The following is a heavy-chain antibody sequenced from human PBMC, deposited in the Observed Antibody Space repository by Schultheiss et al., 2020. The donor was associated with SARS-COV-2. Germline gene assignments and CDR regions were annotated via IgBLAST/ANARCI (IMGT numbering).Heavy chain of an antibody. CDR2: INHSGST. Sequence: SETLSLTCAVYGGSFSGYYWSWIRKPPGKGLEWFGEINHSGSTNYNPSLKSRVTISVDTSKNQFSLKLSSVTAADTAVYYCARGDSSGYYFGFMNYWGQGSLVTVAS. V-gene: IGHV4-34*01. CDR3: ARGDSSGYYFGFMNY. D-gene: IGHD3-22*01. J-gene: IGHJ4*02. CDR1: GGSFSGYY.